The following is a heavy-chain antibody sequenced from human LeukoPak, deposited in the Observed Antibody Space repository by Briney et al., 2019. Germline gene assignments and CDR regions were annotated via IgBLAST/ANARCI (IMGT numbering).Heavy chain of an antibody. Sequence: ASVKVSCKASGDTFSDYTVSWVRQAPGQGLEWMGRIIPIFGTRNYAQKFQGRVTITADESTSTAYMELSSLRSEDTAVYYCAREVTMVRGVIITTWLEGIDIWGQGTMVTVSS. V-gene: IGHV1-69*13. CDR2: IIPIFGTR. J-gene: IGHJ3*02. CDR3: AREVTMVRGVIITTWLEGIDI. CDR1: GDTFSDYT. D-gene: IGHD3-10*01.